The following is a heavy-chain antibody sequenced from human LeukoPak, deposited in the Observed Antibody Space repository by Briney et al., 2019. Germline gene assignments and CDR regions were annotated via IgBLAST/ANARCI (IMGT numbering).Heavy chain of an antibody. CDR2: ISTSSSYI. Sequence: PGGSLRLSCAASGFTFSSYSMNWVRQAPGKGLEWVSFISTSSSYIHYADSVKGRFTISRDNAKNSLYLQMNSLRAEDTAVYYCARAGMETDPLDYYYYMDVWGKGTTVTVSS. D-gene: IGHD5-18*01. CDR1: GFTFSSYS. J-gene: IGHJ6*03. V-gene: IGHV3-21*01. CDR3: ARAGMETDPLDYYYYMDV.